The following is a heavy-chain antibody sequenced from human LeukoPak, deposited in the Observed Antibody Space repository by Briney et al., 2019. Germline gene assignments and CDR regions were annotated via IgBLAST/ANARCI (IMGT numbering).Heavy chain of an antibody. J-gene: IGHJ4*02. Sequence: PGRSLRLSCAASGFTFSAFAMHWVRQAPGKGLEWVAVISYDGSNKYYADSVKGRFTISRDNSKNTLYLQMNSLRPEDTAVYYCARHEASSSWYLSDYWGQGTLVTVSS. CDR1: GFTFSAFA. CDR3: ARHEASSSWYLSDY. V-gene: IGHV3-30-3*01. D-gene: IGHD6-13*01. CDR2: ISYDGSNK.